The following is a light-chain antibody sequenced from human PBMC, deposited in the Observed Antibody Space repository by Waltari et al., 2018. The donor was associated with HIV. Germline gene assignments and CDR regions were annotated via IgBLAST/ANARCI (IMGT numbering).Light chain of an antibody. CDR3: QAWDNSAAV. CDR1: KLGDDY. J-gene: IGLJ1*01. Sequence: SYELTQPPSVSVSPGQPAIITCSGAKLGDDYAYWYQQRPGQSPVLVIHQDNKRPSGIPERFSGSSSGNTATLTISGTQAMDEADYYCQAWDNSAAVFGTGTKLTVL. V-gene: IGLV3-1*01. CDR2: QDN.